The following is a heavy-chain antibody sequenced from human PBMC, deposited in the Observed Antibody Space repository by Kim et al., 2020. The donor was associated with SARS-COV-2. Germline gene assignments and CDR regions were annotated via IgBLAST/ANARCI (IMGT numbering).Heavy chain of an antibody. D-gene: IGHD3-10*01. J-gene: IGHJ4*02. V-gene: IGHV3-72*01. CDR3: ARMSAFGEGWVFDY. CDR2: TRNKANSYST. Sequence: GGSLRLSCAASGFTFSDHYMDWVRQAPGKGLEWVGRTRNKANSYSTDYAASVKGRFTISRDDSKNSLYLQMNSLKTEDTAVYYCARMSAFGEGWVFDYWGQGTLVTVSS. CDR1: GFTFSDHY.